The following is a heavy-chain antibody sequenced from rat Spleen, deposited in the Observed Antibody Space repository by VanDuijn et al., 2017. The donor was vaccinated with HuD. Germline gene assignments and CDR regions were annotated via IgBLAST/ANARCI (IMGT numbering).Heavy chain of an antibody. J-gene: IGHJ2*01. CDR3: ARRPSYVYYGLLLQDY. Sequence: EVQLVESGGGLVQPGRSLKLSCAASGFTLSDYVMHWIRQAPTKGLEWVTSISPSGATTNYRDSVKGRFTISRDNAKSTLYLQMDSLRSEDTATYYCARRPSYVYYGLLLQDYWGQGVMVTVSS. CDR2: ISPSGATT. V-gene: IGHV5-19*01. CDR1: GFTLSDYV. D-gene: IGHD1-6*01.